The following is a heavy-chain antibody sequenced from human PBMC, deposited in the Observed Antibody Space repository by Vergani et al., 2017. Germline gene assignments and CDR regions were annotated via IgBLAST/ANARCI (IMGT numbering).Heavy chain of an antibody. CDR1: GYTFTSYY. CDR3: ATPGSSRTDYYDSSGEALHDAFDI. CDR2: INPSGGST. J-gene: IGHJ3*02. D-gene: IGHD3-22*01. Sequence: QVQLVQSGAEVKKPGASVKVSCKASGYTFTSYYMHWVRQAPGQGLEWMGIINPSGGSTSYAQKFQGRVTMTRDTSTSTVYMELSSLRSEDTAVYYCATPGSSRTDYYDSSGEALHDAFDIWGQGTMVTVSS. V-gene: IGHV1-46*03.